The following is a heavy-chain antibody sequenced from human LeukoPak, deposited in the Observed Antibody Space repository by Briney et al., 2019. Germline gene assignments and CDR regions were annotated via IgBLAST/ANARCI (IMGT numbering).Heavy chain of an antibody. CDR2: IYYSGST. V-gene: IGHV4-59*01. J-gene: IGHJ4*02. Sequence: SETLTLTCNVSGGSISSCYWRWIRQPPGKGLEWIGYIYYSGSTNYNPSFKSRVTIILGAYKNQSPLQLIYGTTADTAVDYCWRPPLPITMLVDWGQGTLVTVSS. D-gene: IGHD3-22*01. CDR1: GGSISSCY. CDR3: WRPPLPITMLVD.